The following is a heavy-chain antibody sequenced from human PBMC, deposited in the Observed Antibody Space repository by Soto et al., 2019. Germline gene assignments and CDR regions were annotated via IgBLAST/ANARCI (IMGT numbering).Heavy chain of an antibody. Sequence: EVQLLESGGGLVQPGGSLRLSCAASGFTFSSYSMSWVRQAPGKGLEWVSGFRTGGDDGTTYYADSVKGRFTISRDNSKNTLFLQMNSLRAEDTAIYYCAKKVNSGPGSQYFDHWCQGTLVTVSS. D-gene: IGHD3-10*01. CDR2: FRTGGDDGTT. J-gene: IGHJ4*02. CDR3: AKKVNSGPGSQYFDH. V-gene: IGHV3-23*01. CDR1: GFTFSSYS.